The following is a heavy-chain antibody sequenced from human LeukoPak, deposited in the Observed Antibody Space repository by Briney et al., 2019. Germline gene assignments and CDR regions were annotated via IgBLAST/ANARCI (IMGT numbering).Heavy chain of an antibody. D-gene: IGHD3-3*01. CDR2: IYYSGST. CDR1: GGSISSYY. J-gene: IGHJ6*02. Sequence: SETLSRTCTVSGGSISSYYWSWIRQPPGKGLEWSGYIYYSGSTNYNPSLKSRVTISVDTSKNQFSLKLSSVTAADTAVYYCARHSPPNYDFWSGYSQVYGMDVWGQGTTVTVSS. V-gene: IGHV4-59*08. CDR3: ARHSPPNYDFWSGYSQVYGMDV.